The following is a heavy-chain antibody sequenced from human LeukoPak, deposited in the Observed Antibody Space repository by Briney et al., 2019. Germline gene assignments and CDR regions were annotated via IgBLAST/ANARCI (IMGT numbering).Heavy chain of an antibody. CDR1: GFTFSTYS. D-gene: IGHD6-19*01. V-gene: IGHV3-48*02. CDR3: ARDMAVSGTVWYFDL. Sequence: PGGSLRLSCAASGFTFSTYSMNWVRRAPGKGLEWVSYISSYSTMYYADSVKGRFTISRDNAKNSLYLQMNSLRDDDTAVYYCARDMAVSGTVWYFDLWGRGTLVTVSS. J-gene: IGHJ2*01. CDR2: ISSYSTM.